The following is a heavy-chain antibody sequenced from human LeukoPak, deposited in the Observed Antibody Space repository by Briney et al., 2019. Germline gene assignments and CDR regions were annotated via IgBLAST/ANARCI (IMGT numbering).Heavy chain of an antibody. D-gene: IGHD4-17*01. Sequence: GGSLRLSCAASGFTFSSCHMNWVRQAPGKGLEWVSSITGSGSQVYFADSMKGRFTISRDNAKNSLYLQMNSLRVEDTAIYYCARDIYGDYGFDYWGQGTLVTVSS. V-gene: IGHV3-21*01. CDR1: GFTFSSCH. CDR2: ITGSGSQV. J-gene: IGHJ4*02. CDR3: ARDIYGDYGFDY.